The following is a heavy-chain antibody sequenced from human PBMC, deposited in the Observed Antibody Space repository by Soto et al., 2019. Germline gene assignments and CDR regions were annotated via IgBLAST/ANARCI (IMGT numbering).Heavy chain of an antibody. J-gene: IGHJ3*02. CDR2: IYYSGST. CDR1: GGSISSYY. Sequence: SETLSLTCTVSGGSISSYYWSWIRQPPGKGLEWIGYIYYSGSTNYNPSLKSRVTISVDTSKNQFSLKLSSVTAADTAVYYCARKTYYDILTGYPYAFDIWGQGTMVTVSS. CDR3: ARKTYYDILTGYPYAFDI. V-gene: IGHV4-59*01. D-gene: IGHD3-9*01.